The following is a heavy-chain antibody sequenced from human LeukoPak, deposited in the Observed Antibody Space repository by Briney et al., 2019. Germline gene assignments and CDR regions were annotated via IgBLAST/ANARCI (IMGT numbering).Heavy chain of an antibody. CDR3: ARGQLLLDY. Sequence: GGSLRLSCAASGFTFSSYWVSWVRQAPGKGLEWVANIKQDGSEKYYVDSVKGRFTISRDNAKNSLYLQMNSLRAEDTAVYYCARGQLLLDYWGQGTLVTVSS. CDR2: IKQDGSEK. J-gene: IGHJ4*02. CDR1: GFTFSSYW. D-gene: IGHD2-2*01. V-gene: IGHV3-7*01.